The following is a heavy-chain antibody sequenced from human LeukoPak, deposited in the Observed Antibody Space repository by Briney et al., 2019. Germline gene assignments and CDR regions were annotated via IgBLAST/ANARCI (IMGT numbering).Heavy chain of an antibody. J-gene: IGHJ5*02. CDR3: ARESQVFWPKETNWFDP. Sequence: ASVKVSCKASGYTFTSYGISWVRQAPGQGLEWLGRINPDSGDTNYAQKFQGRVTMMRDTSSSTAYMELSRLKSDDTAIYYCARESQVFWPKETNWFDPWGHGTLVTVAS. D-gene: IGHD3-3*01. CDR1: GYTFTSYG. CDR2: INPDSGDT. V-gene: IGHV1-2*06.